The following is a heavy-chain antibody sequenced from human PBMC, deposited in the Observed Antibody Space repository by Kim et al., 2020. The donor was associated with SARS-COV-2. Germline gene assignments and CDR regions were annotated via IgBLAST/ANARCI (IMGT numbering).Heavy chain of an antibody. D-gene: IGHD4-17*01. CDR3: ARVMTTVVTRSSFDP. CDR1: GFTFSSYG. J-gene: IGHJ5*02. Sequence: GGSLRLSCAASGFTFSSYGMHWVRQAPGKGLEWVAVIWYDGSNKYYADSVKGRFTISRDNSKNTLYLQINSLRAEDTAVYYCARVMTTVVTRSSFDPWGQGTLVTVSS. V-gene: IGHV3-33*01. CDR2: IWYDGSNK.